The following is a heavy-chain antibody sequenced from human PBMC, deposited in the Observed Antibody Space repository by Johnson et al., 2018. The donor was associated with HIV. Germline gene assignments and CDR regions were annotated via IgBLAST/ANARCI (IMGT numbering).Heavy chain of an antibody. V-gene: IGHV3-30*14. J-gene: IGHJ3*02. CDR2: ISYDGSNK. D-gene: IGHD5-18*01. CDR3: ARLPSGYNRDTFNI. Sequence: HVQLVESGGGVVQPGRSLRLSCAASGFTFSSYAMHWVRQAPGKGLEWVAVISYDGSNKYYPGSVKGRFTISRENAKKSLYLQMNSLRAGDTAVYYCARLPSGYNRDTFNIWGQGTMVTVSS. CDR1: GFTFSSYA.